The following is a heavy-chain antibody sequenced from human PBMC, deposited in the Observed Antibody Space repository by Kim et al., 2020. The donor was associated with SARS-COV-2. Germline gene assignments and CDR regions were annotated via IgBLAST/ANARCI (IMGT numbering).Heavy chain of an antibody. CDR1: GYTFTGYY. V-gene: IGHV1-2*02. J-gene: IGHJ4*02. CDR2: INPNSGGT. D-gene: IGHD3-3*01. Sequence: ASVKVSCKASGYTFTGYYMHWVRQAPGQGLEWMGWINPNSGGTNYAQKFQGRVTMTRDTSISTAYMELSRLRSDDTAVYYCARDYDFWSGPAPDWGQGTLVTVSS. CDR3: ARDYDFWSGPAPD.